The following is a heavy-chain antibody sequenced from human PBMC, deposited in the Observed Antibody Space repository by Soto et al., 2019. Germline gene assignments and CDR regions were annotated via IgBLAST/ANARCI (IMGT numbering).Heavy chain of an antibody. CDR1: GYSFTSYY. CDR3: ARHEETDYNYYGMDV. CDR2: MYPGDSET. Sequence: TGESLKISCKASGYSFTSYYIAWVRQVPGKGLEWMGIMYPGDSETRYSPTFQGQVIFSADKSTRTAFLHWSSLKASDTAIYYCARHEETDYNYYGMDVWGQGTTVTVSS. V-gene: IGHV5-51*01. J-gene: IGHJ6*02.